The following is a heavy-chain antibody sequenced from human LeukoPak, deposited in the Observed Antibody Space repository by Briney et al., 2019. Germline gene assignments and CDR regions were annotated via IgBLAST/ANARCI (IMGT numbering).Heavy chain of an antibody. CDR3: ARGRYGSGSYLPTDY. D-gene: IGHD3-10*01. V-gene: IGHV4-59*01. CDR2: IYYSGST. J-gene: IGHJ4*02. CDR1: GVSISSYY. Sequence: SETLSLTCTVSGVSISSYYWSWIRQPPGKGLEWIGYIYYSGSTNYNPSLKSRVTISVDTSKNQFSLKLSSVTAADTAVYYCARGRYGSGSYLPTDYWGQGTLVTVSS.